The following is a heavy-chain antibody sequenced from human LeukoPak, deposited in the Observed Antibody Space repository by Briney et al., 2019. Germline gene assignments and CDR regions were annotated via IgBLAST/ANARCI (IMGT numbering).Heavy chain of an antibody. V-gene: IGHV3-53*01. D-gene: IGHD4-17*01. Sequence: GGSLRLSCAASGFTFSSYAMSWVRQAPGKGLEWVSVIYSGGSTYYADSVKGRFTISRDNSKNTLYLQMNSLRAEDTAVYYCARISTDYYYYMDVWGKGTTVTVSS. CDR2: IYSGGST. J-gene: IGHJ6*03. CDR1: GFTFSSYA. CDR3: ARISTDYYYYMDV.